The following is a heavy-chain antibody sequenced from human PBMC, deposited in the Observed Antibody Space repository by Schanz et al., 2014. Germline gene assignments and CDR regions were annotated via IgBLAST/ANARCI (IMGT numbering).Heavy chain of an antibody. V-gene: IGHV1-46*01. D-gene: IGHD2-2*01. Sequence: QVHLVQSGAEVHKPGASLKISCKASGYTFTSDSMHWVRQAPGQGLEWMGMINPSGGSTTYAQKFQGRVTMTTDTSTGTAYMELRSLRSDDTAVYYCARDRRRYCSTASCLHDNWFDPWGQGTLVIVSS. J-gene: IGHJ5*02. CDR3: ARDRRRYCSTASCLHDNWFDP. CDR1: GYTFTSDS. CDR2: INPSGGST.